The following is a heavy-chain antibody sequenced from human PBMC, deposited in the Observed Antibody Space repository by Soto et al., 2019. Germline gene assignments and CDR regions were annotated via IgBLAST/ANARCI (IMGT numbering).Heavy chain of an antibody. D-gene: IGHD2-2*01. CDR1: GFTFSSYA. V-gene: IGHV3-23*01. J-gene: IGHJ4*02. CDR2: ISGSGGST. CDR3: AKDVQPGIPASYYFDY. Sequence: PGGSLRLSCAASGFTFSSYAMSWVRQAPGKGLEWDSAISGSGGSTYYADSVKGRFTISRDNSKNTLYLQMNSLRAEDTAVYYCAKDVQPGIPASYYFDYWGQGTLVTVSS.